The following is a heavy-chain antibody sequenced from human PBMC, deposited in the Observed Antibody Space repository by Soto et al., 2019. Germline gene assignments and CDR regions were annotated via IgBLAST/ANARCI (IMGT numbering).Heavy chain of an antibody. J-gene: IGHJ4*02. CDR3: ARLTRGVYDFGRLWEKFDY. V-gene: IGHV2-5*02. CDR2: IYWDDDK. Sequence: QITVKESGLTLVKPTETLTLTCTFSGFSLSTYGMGVGWIRQPPGKALEWLALIYWDDDKRYSPSLRSRLTITKDTSKNQVDLTMTNIDPVDTATYYCARLTRGVYDFGRLWEKFDYWGQGALVTVSS. CDR1: GFSLSTYGMG. D-gene: IGHD5-12*01.